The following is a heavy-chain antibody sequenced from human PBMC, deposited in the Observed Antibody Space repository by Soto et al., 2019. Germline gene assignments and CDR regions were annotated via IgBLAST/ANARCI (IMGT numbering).Heavy chain of an antibody. CDR3: ARPYGRNFAY. D-gene: IGHD3-10*01. Sequence: QVQLQASGPGLVKPSETLSLTCTVSGGSISSYYWSWIRQPPGKGLEWIGYIYYSGSTNYNPSLNSRVTISVDTSTTPSSLKLSSVTAAATALYSFARPYGRNFAYWGLGTLVTVSS. V-gene: IGHV4-59*01. CDR2: IYYSGST. CDR1: GGSISSYY. J-gene: IGHJ4*02.